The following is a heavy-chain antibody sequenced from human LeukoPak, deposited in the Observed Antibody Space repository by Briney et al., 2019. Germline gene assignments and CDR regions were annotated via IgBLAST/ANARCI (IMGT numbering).Heavy chain of an antibody. D-gene: IGHD6-13*01. CDR3: ARDREIAAGNFFDL. CDR1: GFTFSNYW. J-gene: IGHJ5*02. CDR2: INSDGSST. Sequence: TGGSLRLSCAASGFTFSNYWMRWVRQAPGKGLVWVSRINSDGSSTTYADSVKGRFTISRDNAKNTLYLQMNNLRAEDTAVYSCARDREIAAGNFFDLWGQGTLVTVSS. V-gene: IGHV3-74*01.